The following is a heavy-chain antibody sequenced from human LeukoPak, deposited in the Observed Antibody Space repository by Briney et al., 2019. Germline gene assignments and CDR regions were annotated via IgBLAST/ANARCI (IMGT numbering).Heavy chain of an antibody. CDR2: IYYSGST. D-gene: IGHD5-18*01. CDR1: GGSISSGGYY. CDR3: ARAWIQLWPRNYYFDY. Sequence: PSETLSLTYTVSGGSISSGGYYWSWIRQHPGKGLEWIGYIYYSGSTYYNPSLKSRVTISVDTSKNQFSLKLSSVTAADTAVYYCARAWIQLWPRNYYFDYWGQGTLVTVSS. V-gene: IGHV4-31*03. J-gene: IGHJ4*02.